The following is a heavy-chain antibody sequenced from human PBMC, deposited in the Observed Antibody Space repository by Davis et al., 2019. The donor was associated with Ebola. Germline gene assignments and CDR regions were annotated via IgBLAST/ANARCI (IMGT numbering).Heavy chain of an antibody. CDR2: IYPADSDT. Sequence: GESLKISCKGSGYSFTSYWIAWVRQTPAKGLEWMGIIYPADSDTRYSPSFQGQVTFSADKSINTAFVQWSSLKASDTAMYYCVRHLSYGDYFDYWGQGTLVTVSS. D-gene: IGHD4-17*01. CDR1: GYSFTSYW. V-gene: IGHV5-51*01. J-gene: IGHJ4*02. CDR3: VRHLSYGDYFDY.